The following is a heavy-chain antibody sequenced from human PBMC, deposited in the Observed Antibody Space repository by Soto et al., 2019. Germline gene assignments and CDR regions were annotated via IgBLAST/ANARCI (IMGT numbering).Heavy chain of an antibody. V-gene: IGHV3-48*03. CDR1: GFTFSNFE. CDR3: VREFVRDFHNWFDL. J-gene: IGHJ5*02. Sequence: GGSLRLSCAASGFTFSNFEMNWVRQAPGKGLEWVSYISSGGNTMYYADSVKGRFTISRDNAKNSLYLEMNSLRAEDTAVYYCVREFVRDFHNWFDLWGQGTLVTVSS. D-gene: IGHD2-21*02. CDR2: ISSGGNTM.